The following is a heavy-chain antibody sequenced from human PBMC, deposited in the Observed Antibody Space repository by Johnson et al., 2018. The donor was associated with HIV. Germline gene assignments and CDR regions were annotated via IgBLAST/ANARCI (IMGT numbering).Heavy chain of an antibody. J-gene: IGHJ3*01. V-gene: IGHV3-13*01. D-gene: IGHD3-9*01. CDR2: IGTAGDT. CDR1: GFTFSSYD. CDR3: ARDGRDLVTRGSFDV. Sequence: MLLVESGGGLVQPGGSLRLSCAASGFTFSSYDMHWVRQATGKGLEWVSAIGTAGDTYYPGSVKGRFTISRDNSKNMVYLQMNSLRPEDTAVYYCARDGRDLVTRGSFDVWGQGTMVTVSS.